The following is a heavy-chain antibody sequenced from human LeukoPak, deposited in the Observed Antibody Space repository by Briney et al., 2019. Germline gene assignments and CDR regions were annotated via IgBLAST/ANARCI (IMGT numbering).Heavy chain of an antibody. J-gene: IGHJ4*02. D-gene: IGHD5-18*01. CDR2: ISYDGSNK. CDR1: GFTFSSYA. Sequence: GRSLRLSCAASGFTFSSYAMHWVRQAPGKGLEWVAVISYDGSNKYYADSVKGRFTISRDNSKNTLYLQMNSLRAEDTAVYYCARDWQKDTAMVNLFDYWGQGTLVTVSS. CDR3: ARDWQKDTAMVNLFDY. V-gene: IGHV3-30*04.